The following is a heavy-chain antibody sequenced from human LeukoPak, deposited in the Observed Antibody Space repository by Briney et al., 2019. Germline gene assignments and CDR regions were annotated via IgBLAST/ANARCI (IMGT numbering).Heavy chain of an antibody. V-gene: IGHV3-73*01. CDR1: GFTFSGSA. D-gene: IGHD2-15*01. J-gene: IGHJ5*02. Sequence: PGGSLRHSCAASGFTFSGSAVHWVRQSSGKGLEWVGHIDKKDNLYATAYAESVKGRFTISRDDSKDTAFLHMDSLKTEDTALYYCARDRGTYNWFDPWGQGTLVTVSS. CDR2: IDKKDNLYAT. CDR3: ARDRGTYNWFDP.